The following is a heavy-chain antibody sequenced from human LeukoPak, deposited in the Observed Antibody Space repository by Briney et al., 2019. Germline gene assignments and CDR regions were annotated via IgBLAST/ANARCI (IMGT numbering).Heavy chain of an antibody. J-gene: IGHJ1*01. V-gene: IGHV1-46*01. CDR2: INPSGGST. CDR1: GYTFTSYY. Sequence: ASVKVSCKASGYTFTSYYMHWVRQAPGQGLEWMGIINPSGGSTSYAQKFRGRVTMTRDMSTSTVYMELSSLRSEDTAVYYCARANIVVVTAAPLQHWGQGTLVTVSS. D-gene: IGHD2-21*02. CDR3: ARANIVVVTAAPLQH.